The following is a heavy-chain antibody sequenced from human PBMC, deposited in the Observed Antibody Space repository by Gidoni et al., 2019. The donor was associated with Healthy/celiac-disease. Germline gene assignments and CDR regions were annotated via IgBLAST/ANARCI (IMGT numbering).Heavy chain of an antibody. CDR2: ISSSGSTI. J-gene: IGHJ2*01. CDR1: GFTFSSYE. Sequence: EVQLVESGGGLVQPGGSLRLSCAASGFTFSSYEMNWVRQAPGKGLEWVSYISSSGSTIYYADSVKGRFTISRDNAKNSLYLQMNSLRAEDTAVYYCARRTNYYDWYFDLWGRGTLVTVSS. CDR3: ARRTNYYDWYFDL. D-gene: IGHD1-26*01. V-gene: IGHV3-48*03.